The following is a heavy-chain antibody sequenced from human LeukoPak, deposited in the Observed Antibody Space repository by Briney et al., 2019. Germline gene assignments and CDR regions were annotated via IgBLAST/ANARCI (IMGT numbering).Heavy chain of an antibody. J-gene: IGHJ4*02. D-gene: IGHD6-19*01. V-gene: IGHV4-4*02. CDR1: GDSISNMDSSYW. Sequence: PSETLSLTCTVSGDSISNMDSSYWWTWVRQSPEKGLEWIGEVHHNGSTNYNRSLKSRVNMSVDKSRNQFSLKLTSVTAAETAVYYCARSTSVWYGFDLWGQGTLVTVSS. CDR2: VHHNGST. CDR3: ARSTSVWYGFDL.